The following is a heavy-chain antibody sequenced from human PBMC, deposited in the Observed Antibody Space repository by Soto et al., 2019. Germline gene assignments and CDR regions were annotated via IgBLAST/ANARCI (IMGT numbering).Heavy chain of an antibody. CDR3: ARGDTYYVNWYFDY. Sequence: QVQLVQSGAEVKKPGASVKVSCKTSGFTFTNYYINWVRQAPGQGLEVMGWISAYSGNTNYAQNLQGRVTMTTDTSASTACLELRSLRSDDTAVYFCARGDTYYVNWYFDYWGQGTLVTVSS. V-gene: IGHV1-18*01. CDR2: ISAYSGNT. J-gene: IGHJ4*02. D-gene: IGHD1-1*01. CDR1: GFTFTNYY.